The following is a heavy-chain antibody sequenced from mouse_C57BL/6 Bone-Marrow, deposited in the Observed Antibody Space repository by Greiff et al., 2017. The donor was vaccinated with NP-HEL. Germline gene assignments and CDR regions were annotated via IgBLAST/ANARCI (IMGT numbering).Heavy chain of an antibody. D-gene: IGHD1-1*01. J-gene: IGHJ2*01. V-gene: IGHV1-55*01. CDR2: IYPGSGST. Sequence: VQLQQPGAELVKPGASVKMSCKASGYTFTSYWITWVKQRPGQGLEWIGDIYPGSGSTNYNEKFKSKATLTVDTSSSTAYMQLSSLTSEDSAVYYCARGFITTVVAPYFDYWGQGTTLTVSS. CDR3: ARGFITTVVAPYFDY. CDR1: GYTFTSYW.